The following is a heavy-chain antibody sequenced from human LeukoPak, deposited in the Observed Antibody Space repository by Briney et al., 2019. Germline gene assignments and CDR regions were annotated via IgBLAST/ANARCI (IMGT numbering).Heavy chain of an antibody. V-gene: IGHV3-11*01. CDR2: ISSSGSTI. Sequence: GGSLRLSCAASGFTFSDYYMSWIRQAPGKGLEWVSYISSSGSTIYYADSVKGLFTISRDNAKNSLYLQMNSLRAEDTAVYYCARDRSTGSGSYLFDYWGQGTLVTVSS. CDR3: ARDRSTGSGSYLFDY. J-gene: IGHJ4*02. CDR1: GFTFSDYY. D-gene: IGHD3-10*01.